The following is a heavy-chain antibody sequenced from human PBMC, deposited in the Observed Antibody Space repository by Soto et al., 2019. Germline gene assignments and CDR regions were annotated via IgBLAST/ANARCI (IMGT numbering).Heavy chain of an antibody. V-gene: IGHV1-69*13. J-gene: IGHJ4*02. Sequence: PSVKVSCKASGGTFSSYAISWVRQAPGQGLEWMGGIIPIFGTANCAQKFQGRVTITADESTSTAYMELSSLRSEDTAVYYCARGADSSGYTTPFDYWGQGTLVTVSS. CDR3: ARGADSSGYTTPFDY. CDR2: IIPIFGTA. CDR1: GGTFSSYA. D-gene: IGHD3-22*01.